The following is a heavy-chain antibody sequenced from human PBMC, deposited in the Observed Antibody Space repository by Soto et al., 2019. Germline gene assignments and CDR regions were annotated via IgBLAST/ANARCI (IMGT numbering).Heavy chain of an antibody. V-gene: IGHV2-5*01. CDR1: GFSLTTYGVG. D-gene: IGHD5-18*01. J-gene: IGHJ4*02. CDR2: IFWNDDE. Sequence: QITLKESGPALVQPTQPLTLTCTFSGFSLTTYGVGVGSIRQPPGKALEWLALIFWNDDERYSPSLKSRFTVTTDTSKNPLVLTMTNTEPVDTATYYGVHTGYSYAPFRFWARGTLVTVA. CDR3: VHTGYSYAPFRF.